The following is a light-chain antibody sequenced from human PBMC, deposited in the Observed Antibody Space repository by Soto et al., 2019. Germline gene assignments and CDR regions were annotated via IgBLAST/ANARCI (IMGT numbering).Light chain of an antibody. J-gene: IGLJ2*01. V-gene: IGLV4-69*01. CDR3: QTWGTGIVV. CDR2: LNSDGSH. Sequence: QPVLTQSPSASASLGASVKLTCTLSSGHSNYAIAWHQQQPEKGPRYLIKLNSDGSHSKGDGIPDRFSGSSSGAERCLSISSLQSEDEADYYCQTWGTGIVVFGGGTKLTVL. CDR1: SGHSNYA.